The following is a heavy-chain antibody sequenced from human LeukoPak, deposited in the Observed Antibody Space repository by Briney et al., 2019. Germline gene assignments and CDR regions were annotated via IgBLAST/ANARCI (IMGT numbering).Heavy chain of an antibody. CDR2: ISSSGSYI. V-gene: IGHV3-21*01. CDR1: GFTFSTYS. J-gene: IGHJ5*02. Sequence: GGSLRLSCAAPGFTFSTYSMNWVRQAPGKGLEWVSSISSSGSYIYYADSVKGRFTISRDNAKNSLYLQMNSLRAEDTAVYYCAGEVDCSSTSCYNEGWFDPWGQGTLVTVSS. D-gene: IGHD2-2*02. CDR3: AGEVDCSSTSCYNEGWFDP.